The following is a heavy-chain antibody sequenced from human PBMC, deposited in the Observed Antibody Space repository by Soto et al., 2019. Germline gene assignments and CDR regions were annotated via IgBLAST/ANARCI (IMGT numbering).Heavy chain of an antibody. V-gene: IGHV3-23*01. J-gene: IGHJ4*02. D-gene: IGHD3-3*01. CDR3: ARWSYLDY. CDR1: VFSFGIYG. Sequence: WGALVVACAASVFSFGIYGLSWVRQAPGKGLEWVSTISGSDGKTFYADSVNGRFSISRDTYQSTLYLQMNSLRAEDTAMYYCARWSYLDYWGQGTRVTVSS. CDR2: ISGSDGKT.